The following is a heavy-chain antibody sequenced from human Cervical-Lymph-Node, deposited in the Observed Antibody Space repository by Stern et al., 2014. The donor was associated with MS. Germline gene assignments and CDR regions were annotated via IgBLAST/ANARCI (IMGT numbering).Heavy chain of an antibody. J-gene: IGHJ6*02. CDR1: GGTFSSYA. V-gene: IGHV1-69*01. CDR2: IIRIFGNT. Sequence: QVQLVQSGAEVKKPGSSVKVSCKASGGTFSSYAISWVRQAPGKGLEWMGGIIRIFGNTNSAQKFQGRVTIAADESTSTAYMELSSLRSEDTAVYYCARGELKEGLVRGMDVWGQGTTVTVSS. CDR3: ARGELKEGLVRGMDV. D-gene: IGHD1-26*01.